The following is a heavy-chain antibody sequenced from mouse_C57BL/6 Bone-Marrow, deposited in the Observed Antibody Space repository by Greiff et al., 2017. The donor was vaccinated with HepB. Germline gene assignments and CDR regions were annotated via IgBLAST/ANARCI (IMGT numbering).Heavy chain of an antibody. Sequence: QVHVKQSGAELVRPGASVTLSCKASGYTFTDYEMHWVKQTPVHGLEWIGAIDPETGGTAYNQKFKGKAILTADKSSSTAYMELRSLTSEDSAVYYCTRRTTVVATDFDYWGQGTTLTVSS. V-gene: IGHV1-15*01. CDR3: TRRTTVVATDFDY. CDR1: GYTFTDYE. CDR2: IDPETGGT. J-gene: IGHJ2*01. D-gene: IGHD1-1*01.